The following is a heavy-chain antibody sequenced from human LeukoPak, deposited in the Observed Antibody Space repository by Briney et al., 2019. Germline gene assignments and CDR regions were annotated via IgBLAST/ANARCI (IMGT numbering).Heavy chain of an antibody. CDR1: GGSISSYY. CDR2: IYYSGST. V-gene: IGHV4-59*01. J-gene: IGHJ4*02. Sequence: QPSETLSLTCTVSGGSISSYYWSWIRQPPGKGLEWIGYIYYSGSTNYNPSLKSRVTISVDTSKNQFSLKLSSVTAADTAVYYCARAGSSWTLKVDYWGQGTLVTVSS. D-gene: IGHD6-13*01. CDR3: ARAGSSWTLKVDY.